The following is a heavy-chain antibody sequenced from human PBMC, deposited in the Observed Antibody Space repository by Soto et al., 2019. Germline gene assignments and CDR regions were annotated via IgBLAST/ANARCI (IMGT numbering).Heavy chain of an antibody. J-gene: IGHJ4*02. V-gene: IGHV4-59*08. CDR3: ARDSQGDYYFDY. Sequence: PSETLSLTCTVSGGSISSYYWSWIRQPPGKGLEWIGYIYYSGSTNYNPSLKSRVTISVDTSKNQFSLKLSSVTAADTAVYYCARDSQGDYYFDYWGKGTLVTVSS. CDR2: IYYSGST. CDR1: GGSISSYY. D-gene: IGHD3-16*01.